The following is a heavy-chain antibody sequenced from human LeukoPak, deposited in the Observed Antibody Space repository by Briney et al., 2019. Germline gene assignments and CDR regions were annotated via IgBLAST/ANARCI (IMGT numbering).Heavy chain of an antibody. CDR2: IYPGDSDT. D-gene: IGHD1-26*01. CDR1: GYSFTSYW. J-gene: IGHJ6*03. Sequence: KDGESLKISCKGSGYSFTSYWIGWVRQMPGKGLEWMGIIYPGDSDTRYSPSFQGQVAISADKSISTAYLQWSSLKASDTAMYYCARLGRYYYYYMDVWGKGTTVTVSS. CDR3: ARLGRYYYYYMDV. V-gene: IGHV5-51*01.